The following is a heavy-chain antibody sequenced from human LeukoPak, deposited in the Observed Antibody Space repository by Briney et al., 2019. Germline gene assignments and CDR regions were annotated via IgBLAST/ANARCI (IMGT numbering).Heavy chain of an antibody. Sequence: PSETLSLTCTVSGCSISSGDYYWSWIRQPPGKGLEWIGYIYYSGSTYYNPSLKSRVTISVDTSKNQFSLKLSSVTAADTAAYYCATVENGYAGYYWGQGTLVTVSS. D-gene: IGHD5-12*01. CDR1: GCSISSGDYY. CDR3: ATVENGYAGYY. V-gene: IGHV4-30-4*01. J-gene: IGHJ4*02. CDR2: IYYSGST.